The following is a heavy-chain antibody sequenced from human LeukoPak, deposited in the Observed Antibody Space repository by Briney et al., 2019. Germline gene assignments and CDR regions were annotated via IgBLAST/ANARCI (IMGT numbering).Heavy chain of an antibody. Sequence: ASVKVSCKASGYTFTGYYMHWVRQARGQGLEWMGWINPNSGGTNYAQKFQGRVTMTRDTSISTAYMELSRLRSDDTAVYYCARSRRVATITSRIDYWGQGTLVTVSS. CDR2: INPNSGGT. J-gene: IGHJ4*02. CDR1: GYTFTGYY. V-gene: IGHV1-2*02. CDR3: ARSRRVATITSRIDY. D-gene: IGHD5-12*01.